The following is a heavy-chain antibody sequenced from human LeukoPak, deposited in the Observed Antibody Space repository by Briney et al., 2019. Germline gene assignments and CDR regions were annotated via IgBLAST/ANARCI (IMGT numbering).Heavy chain of an antibody. CDR1: GYTFTSYG. J-gene: IGHJ5*02. D-gene: IGHD6-13*01. CDR3: ARVFIRSSSWSNWFDP. CDR2: ISAYNGNT. V-gene: IGHV1-18*01. Sequence: GASVKVSCKASGYTFTSYGISWVRQAPGQGLEWMGWISAYNGNTNYAQKLQGRVTMTTDTSTSTAYMELRSLRSDDTAVYYCARVFIRSSSWSNWFDPWGQGTLVTVSS.